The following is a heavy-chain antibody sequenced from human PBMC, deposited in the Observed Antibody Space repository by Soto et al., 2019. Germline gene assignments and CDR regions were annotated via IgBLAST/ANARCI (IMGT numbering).Heavy chain of an antibody. CDR3: AKEGPIPTWYFDY. Sequence: QVQLVESGGGVVQPGRSLRLSCAASGFTFSSYGMHWVRQAPGKGLEWVTVISYDGKVAYYAGSVKGRFTISRDNSKNTLYLQMNSLRTEDTAMYYCAKEGPIPTWYFDYWGQGTLVTVSS. V-gene: IGHV3-30*18. J-gene: IGHJ4*02. CDR1: GFTFSSYG. CDR2: ISYDGKVA.